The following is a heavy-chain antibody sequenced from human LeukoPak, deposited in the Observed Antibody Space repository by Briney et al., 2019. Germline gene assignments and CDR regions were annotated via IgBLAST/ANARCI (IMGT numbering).Heavy chain of an antibody. J-gene: IGHJ4*02. V-gene: IGHV4-30-2*01. CDR2: IYHSGST. D-gene: IGHD3-10*01. CDR1: GGSISSGGYY. Sequence: SETLSLTCTVSGGSISSGGYYWSWIRQPPGKGLEWIGYIYHSGSTYYNPSLKSRVTISVDRSKNQFSLKLSSVTAADTAVYYCAKDGRGGITMVRGVINDYWGQGTLVTVSS. CDR3: AKDGRGGITMVRGVINDY.